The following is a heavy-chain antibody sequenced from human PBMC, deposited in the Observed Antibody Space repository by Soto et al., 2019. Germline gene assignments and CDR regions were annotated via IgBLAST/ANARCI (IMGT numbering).Heavy chain of an antibody. V-gene: IGHV1-2*02. CDR1: GYTFTDYY. Sequence: VKVSCKASGYTFTDYYIHWVRQAPGQGLEWMGWISPRTGSANFAQRFQGRVSMTRDTSITTAYMELRRLKSDDTAVYYCARGHHYGPAYGMDVWGQGTTVTVYS. CDR3: ARGHHYGPAYGMDV. D-gene: IGHD3-10*01. J-gene: IGHJ6*02. CDR2: ISPRTGSA.